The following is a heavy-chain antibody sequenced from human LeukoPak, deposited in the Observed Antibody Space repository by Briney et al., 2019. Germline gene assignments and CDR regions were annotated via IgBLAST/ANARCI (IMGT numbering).Heavy chain of an antibody. V-gene: IGHV3-74*01. CDR3: ARASTAVTTRDYFDY. D-gene: IGHD4-17*01. Sequence: GGSLRLSCVASGFSFSNYWMHWVRQAPGKGLVWVSRIKSDGSTTTYADSVKGRFTLSRDNAKNTLYLEMNSLRAEDTALYYCARASTAVTTRDYFDYWGPGTLVTVSS. CDR2: IKSDGSTT. CDR1: GFSFSNYW. J-gene: IGHJ4*02.